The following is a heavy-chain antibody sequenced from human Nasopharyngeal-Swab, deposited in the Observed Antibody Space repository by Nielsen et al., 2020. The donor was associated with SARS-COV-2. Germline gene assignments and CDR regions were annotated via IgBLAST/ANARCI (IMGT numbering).Heavy chain of an antibody. Sequence: GESLKISCAASGFTFDDYAMHWVRQAPGKGLEWVSYISSSGSTIYYADSVKGRFTISRDNAKNSLYLQMNSLRAEDTALYYCAKVGANFDYWGQGTPVTVSS. D-gene: IGHD3-10*01. J-gene: IGHJ4*02. CDR3: AKVGANFDY. V-gene: IGHV3-48*03. CDR1: GFTFDDYA. CDR2: ISSSGSTI.